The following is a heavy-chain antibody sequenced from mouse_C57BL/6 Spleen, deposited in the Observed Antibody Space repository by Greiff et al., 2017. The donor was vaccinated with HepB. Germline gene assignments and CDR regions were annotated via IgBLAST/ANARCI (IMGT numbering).Heavy chain of an antibody. J-gene: IGHJ3*01. D-gene: IGHD1-1*01. V-gene: IGHV5-17*01. CDR1: GFTFSDYG. Sequence: EVMLVESGGGLVKPGGSLKLSCAASGFTFSDYGMHWVRQAPEKGLEWVAYISSGSSTIYYADTVKGRFTISRDNAKNTLFLQMTSLRSEDTAMYYCAINYGSSYILAYWGQGTLVTVSA. CDR2: ISSGSSTI. CDR3: AINYGSSYILAY.